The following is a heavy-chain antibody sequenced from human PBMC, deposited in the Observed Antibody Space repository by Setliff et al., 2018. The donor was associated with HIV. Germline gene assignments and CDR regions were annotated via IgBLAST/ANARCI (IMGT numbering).Heavy chain of an antibody. Sequence: GASVKVSCKASGYNFSSNGISWVRQAPGQGLEWMGWISSYNGYTKYAQKVQDRVTMTKDTSTSTAYMELRSLRSDDTAVYYCARVSRSGWFFDWWGQGSPVTVSS. D-gene: IGHD6-19*01. CDR2: ISSYNGYT. V-gene: IGHV1-18*01. CDR1: GYNFSSNG. CDR3: ARVSRSGWFFDW. J-gene: IGHJ4*02.